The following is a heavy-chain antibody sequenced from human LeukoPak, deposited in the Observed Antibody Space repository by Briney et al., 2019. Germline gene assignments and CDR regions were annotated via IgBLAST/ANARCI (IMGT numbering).Heavy chain of an antibody. Sequence: PGGSLRLSCAASGFTVSSNSMSWVRQAPGKGLEWVSVIYSGGSTYYADSVKGRFAHSRDNSKNTLYLQMNSLRAEDTAVYYCARVNSPYYYGMDVWGQGATVTVSS. CDR3: ARVNSPYYYGMDV. D-gene: IGHD2/OR15-2a*01. CDR2: IYSGGST. CDR1: GFTVSSNS. V-gene: IGHV3-66*02. J-gene: IGHJ6*01.